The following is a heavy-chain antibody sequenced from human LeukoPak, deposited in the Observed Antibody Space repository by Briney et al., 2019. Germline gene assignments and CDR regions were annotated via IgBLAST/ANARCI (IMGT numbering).Heavy chain of an antibody. J-gene: IGHJ4*02. CDR3: ARESYGGNSAVDY. CDR2: IIPILGIA. Sequence: SVKVSCKASGGTFSSYTISWVRQAPGQGLEGMGRIIPILGIANYAQKFQGRVTITADKSTSTAYMELSSLRSEDTAVYYCARESYGGNSAVDYWGQGTLVTVSS. CDR1: GGTFSSYT. D-gene: IGHD4-23*01. V-gene: IGHV1-69*04.